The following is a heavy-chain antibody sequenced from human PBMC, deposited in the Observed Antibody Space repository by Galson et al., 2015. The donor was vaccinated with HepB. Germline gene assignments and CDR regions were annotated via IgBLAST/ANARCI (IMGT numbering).Heavy chain of an antibody. CDR2: IWYDGSNK. CDR3: ARSGGYSYGPFDY. Sequence: SLRLSCAASGFTFSSYGMHWVRQAPGKGLEWVAVIWYDGSNKYYADSVKGRFTISRDNSKNTLYLQMNSLRAEDTAAYYCARSGGYSYGPFDYWGQGTLVTVSS. CDR1: GFTFSSYG. V-gene: IGHV3-33*08. D-gene: IGHD5-18*01. J-gene: IGHJ4*02.